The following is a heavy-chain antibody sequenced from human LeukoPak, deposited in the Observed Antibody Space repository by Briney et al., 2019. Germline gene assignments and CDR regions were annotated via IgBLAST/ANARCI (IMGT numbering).Heavy chain of an antibody. D-gene: IGHD6-6*01. Sequence: GGSLRLSCAASGFTFSSYGMHWVRQAPGKGLEWVAVISYDESNKYYADSVKGRFTISRDNSKNTLFLQMNSLRAEDTAVYYCAKDRVAARPFWYFDLWGRGTQVTVSS. CDR1: GFTFSSYG. CDR3: AKDRVAARPFWYFDL. J-gene: IGHJ2*01. V-gene: IGHV3-30*18. CDR2: ISYDESNK.